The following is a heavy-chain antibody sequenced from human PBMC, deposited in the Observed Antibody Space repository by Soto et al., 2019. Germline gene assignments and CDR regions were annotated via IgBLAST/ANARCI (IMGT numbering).Heavy chain of an antibody. D-gene: IGHD6-13*01. CDR1: GYTFTSYD. V-gene: IGHV1-8*01. CDR3: ARAPFEVLWYSSSYGGRMQYYMDF. CDR2: MNPNSGNT. Sequence: ASVKVSCKASGYTFTSYDINWVRQATGQGLGWMGWMNPNSGNTGYAQKFQGRVTMTRNTSISTAYMELSSLRSEDTAVYYCARAPFEVLWYSSSYGGRMQYYMDFWGKGTTVTVSS. J-gene: IGHJ6*03.